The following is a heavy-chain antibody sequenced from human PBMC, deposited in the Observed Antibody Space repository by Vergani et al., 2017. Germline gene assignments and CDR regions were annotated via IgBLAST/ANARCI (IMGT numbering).Heavy chain of an antibody. CDR1: GFTFDDYA. CDR2: ISSSSSYI. J-gene: IGHJ2*01. V-gene: IGHV3-21*01. Sequence: EVQLVESGGGLVQPGRSLRLSCAASGFTFDDYAMHWVRQAPGKGLEWVSSISSSSSYIYYADPVTSRFTISCNNAKNSLYLQMNSMRAEDTAVYYCAREYSSGYYDAHWYFDLWGRGTLVTVSS. D-gene: IGHD3-22*01. CDR3: AREYSSGYYDAHWYFDL.